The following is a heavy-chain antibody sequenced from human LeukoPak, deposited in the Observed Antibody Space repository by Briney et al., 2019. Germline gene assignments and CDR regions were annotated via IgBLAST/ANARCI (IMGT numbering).Heavy chain of an antibody. CDR2: ISYDGSNK. J-gene: IGHJ4*02. CDR3: AKDYATVVTLLYFDY. D-gene: IGHD4-23*01. Sequence: GGSLRLSCAASGFTFSSYGMHWVRQAPGKGLEWVAVISYDGSNKYYADSVKGRFTISRDNSKNTLYLQMNSLRAEDTAVYYCAKDYATVVTLLYFDYWGQGTLVTVSS. CDR1: GFTFSSYG. V-gene: IGHV3-30*18.